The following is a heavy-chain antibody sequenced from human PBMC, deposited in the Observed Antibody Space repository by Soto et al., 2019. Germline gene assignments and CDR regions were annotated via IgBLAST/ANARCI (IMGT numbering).Heavy chain of an antibody. CDR1: GGSISSGGYS. V-gene: IGHV4-61*08. Sequence: SETLSLTCAVSGGSISSGGYSWSWIRQPPGKGLEWIASISYSGTTNYNSSLKSRVTISIDTSKNQFSLKFNSVTAADTAVYYCAREGYNFGSFDYWGQAAFGPVSS. D-gene: IGHD5-18*01. CDR2: ISYSGTT. J-gene: IGHJ4*02. CDR3: AREGYNFGSFDY.